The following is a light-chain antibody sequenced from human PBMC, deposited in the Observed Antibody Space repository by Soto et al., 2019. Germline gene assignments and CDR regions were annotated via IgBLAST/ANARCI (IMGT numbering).Light chain of an antibody. CDR2: GAS. CDR1: QGLGVW. J-gene: IGKJ4*01. Sequence: DIQITQSPSSVSASVGDRVTITCRASQGLGVWLGWYQQKPGKAPQLLIFGASGLQTGVPARFSGSGSGTDFTLTISSLQPEDFETYYCQQAYSFTLTFGGGTKVDIK. V-gene: IGKV1-12*01. CDR3: QQAYSFTLT.